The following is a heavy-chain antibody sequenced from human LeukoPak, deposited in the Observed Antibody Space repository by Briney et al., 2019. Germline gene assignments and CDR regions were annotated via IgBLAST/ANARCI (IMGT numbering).Heavy chain of an antibody. CDR1: GGSISSSSYY. CDR3: ARDGNPDAFDI. J-gene: IGHJ3*02. CDR2: IYTSGST. Sequence: SETLSLTCTVSGGSISSSSYYWGWIRQPAGTGLEWIGRIYTSGSTNYNPSLKSRVTMSVDTSKNQFSLKLSSVTAADTAVYYCARDGNPDAFDIWGQGTMVTVSS. V-gene: IGHV4-61*02.